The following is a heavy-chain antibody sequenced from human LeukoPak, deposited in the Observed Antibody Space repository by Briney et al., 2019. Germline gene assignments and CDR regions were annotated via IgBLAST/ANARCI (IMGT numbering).Heavy chain of an antibody. V-gene: IGHV3-13*05. Sequence: GGSLRLSCAASGFTFSSYDMHWVRQATGKGLEWVSAIGTAGDPYYPGSVKGRFTISRENAKNSLYLQMNSLRAGDTAVYYCAKDHRLAAAGFPNWFDPWGQGTLVTVSS. CDR3: AKDHRLAAAGFPNWFDP. D-gene: IGHD6-13*01. CDR1: GFTFSSYD. J-gene: IGHJ5*02. CDR2: IGTAGDP.